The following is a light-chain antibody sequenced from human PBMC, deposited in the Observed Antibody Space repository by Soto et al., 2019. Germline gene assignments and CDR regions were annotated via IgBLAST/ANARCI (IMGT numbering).Light chain of an antibody. CDR3: QQSYSTRWT. Sequence: DVQMTQSPSTLSASVGDRVTITCRASQSVNRWLAWYQQKPGKAPKLLIYAASSLQSGVPSRFSGSGSGTDFTLTISSLQPEDFATYYCQQSYSTRWTFGQGTKVDIK. J-gene: IGKJ1*01. CDR2: AAS. V-gene: IGKV1-39*01. CDR1: QSVNRW.